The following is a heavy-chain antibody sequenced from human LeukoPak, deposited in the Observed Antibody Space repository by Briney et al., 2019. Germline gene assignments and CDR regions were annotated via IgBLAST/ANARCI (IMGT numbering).Heavy chain of an antibody. V-gene: IGHV3-30*18. CDR1: GFTFSSYG. CDR3: AKEPRGGSGSFDY. Sequence: GGSLRLSCAASGFTFSSYGMHWVRQAPGKGLEWVAVISYDGSNKYYADSVKGRFTISRDDSKNTLYLQMNSLRAEDTAVYYCAKEPRGGSGSFDYWGQGTLVTVSS. J-gene: IGHJ4*02. CDR2: ISYDGSNK. D-gene: IGHD3-10*01.